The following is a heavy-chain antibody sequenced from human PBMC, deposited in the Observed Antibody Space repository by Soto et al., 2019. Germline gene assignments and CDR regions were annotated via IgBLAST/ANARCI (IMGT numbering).Heavy chain of an antibody. CDR2: IIPIFGTP. CDR3: ARGRFEPGAFWYCDL. CDR1: GGNFNNYA. V-gene: IGHV1-69*06. D-gene: IGHD3-10*01. Sequence: QVQLVQSGADAKRPGSSVKVSCKASGGNFNNYAVTWVRQAPGQGLEWMGGIIPIFGTPNYAQKFQGRLTISADTSTTTVYMELRSLTSEDTAVYYCARGRFEPGAFWYCDLWGRGTLVTVSS. J-gene: IGHJ2*01.